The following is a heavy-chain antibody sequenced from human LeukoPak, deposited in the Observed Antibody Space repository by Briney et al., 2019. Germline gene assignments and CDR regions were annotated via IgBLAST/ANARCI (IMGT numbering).Heavy chain of an antibody. CDR3: AREIKGYSGYDY. CDR2: INHSGST. CDR1: GGSFSGYY. V-gene: IGHV4-34*01. D-gene: IGHD5-12*01. J-gene: IGHJ4*02. Sequence: PSETLSLTCAVYGGSFSGYYWSWIRQPPGKGLEWIGEINHSGSTNYNPSLKSRVTISVDTSKNQFSLKLSSVTAADTAVYYCAREIKGYSGYDYWGQGTLVTVSS.